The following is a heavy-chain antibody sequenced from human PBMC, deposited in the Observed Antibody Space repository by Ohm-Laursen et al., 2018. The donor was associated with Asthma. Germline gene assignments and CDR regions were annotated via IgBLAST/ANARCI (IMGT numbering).Heavy chain of an antibody. CDR2: IYYSGST. D-gene: IGHD3-22*01. Sequence: SETLSLTCTVSGGSISSSSYYWGWIRQPPGKGLEWIGSIYYSGSTYYNPSLKSRVTFSVDTSKNQLSLKLSSVTAADTAVYFCARLNYFDSTGYYYFHSWGQGTLVTVSS. V-gene: IGHV4-39*01. CDR1: GGSISSSSYY. J-gene: IGHJ4*02. CDR3: ARLNYFDSTGYYYFHS.